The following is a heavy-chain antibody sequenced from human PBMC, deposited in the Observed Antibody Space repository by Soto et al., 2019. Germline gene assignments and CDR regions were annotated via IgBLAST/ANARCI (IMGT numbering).Heavy chain of an antibody. CDR1: GFTFNTYW. J-gene: IGHJ6*02. Sequence: EVQLVESGGDLVQPGGSLRLSCEASGFTFNTYWMSWVRQTPEKGLEWVANIKEDRSQTFYLDSVEGRFTISRDNAENALYLQMNSLRVEDTAVYYCAGDPYNYDGYGYGMDVWGQGTAVTVS. CDR2: IKEDRSQT. CDR3: AGDPYNYDGYGYGMDV. D-gene: IGHD3-22*01. V-gene: IGHV3-7*05.